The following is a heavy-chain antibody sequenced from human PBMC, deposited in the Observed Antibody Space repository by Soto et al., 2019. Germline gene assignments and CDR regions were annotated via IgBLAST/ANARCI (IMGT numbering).Heavy chain of an antibody. CDR1: GFSFSSSA. D-gene: IGHD2-2*01. CDR3: TRDSHRAIISPTHDY. Sequence: VQLWDSGGGLVQPGGSLRLSCAASGFSFSSSAMSWVRQAPGKRLEWVSTFRESGGTTHYADPVKGRFTISRDTSNNILFLQMKSLRAEDTAIYYCTRDSHRAIISPTHDYWGQGTLVTVSS. CDR2: FRESGGTT. J-gene: IGHJ4*02. V-gene: IGHV3-23*01.